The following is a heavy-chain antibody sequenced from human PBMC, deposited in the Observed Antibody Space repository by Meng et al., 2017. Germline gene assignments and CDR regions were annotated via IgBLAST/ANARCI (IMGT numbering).Heavy chain of an antibody. Sequence: GESLKISCAASGFTFSDYYMSWIRQAPGKGLEWVSYISSSGSTIYYADSVKGRFTISRDNAKNSLYLQMNSLRAEDTAVYYCARDKDGGFGENWGQGTLVTVSS. CDR1: GFTFSDYY. D-gene: IGHD3-10*01. CDR3: ARDKDGGFGEN. V-gene: IGHV3-11*04. J-gene: IGHJ4*02. CDR2: ISSSGSTI.